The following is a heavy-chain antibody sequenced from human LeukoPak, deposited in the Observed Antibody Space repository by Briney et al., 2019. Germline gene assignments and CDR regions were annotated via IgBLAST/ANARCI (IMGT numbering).Heavy chain of an antibody. CDR2: IYYSGST. CDR1: GGSISSYY. CDR3: ARAGYSYGYPDAFDI. V-gene: IGHV4-59*08. D-gene: IGHD5-18*01. Sequence: SETLSLTCTVSGGSISSYYWSWIRQPPGKGLEWIGYIYYSGSTNYNPSLKSRVTISVDTSKNQFSLKLSSVTAADTAVYYCARAGYSYGYPDAFDIWGQGTMVTVFS. J-gene: IGHJ3*02.